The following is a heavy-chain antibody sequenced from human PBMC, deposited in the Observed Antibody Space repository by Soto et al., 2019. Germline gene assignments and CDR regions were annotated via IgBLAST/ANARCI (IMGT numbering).Heavy chain of an antibody. CDR2: IIVGSGQT. CDR1: GFTFTNSA. CDR3: HKYSGPLIMPAA. D-gene: IGHD1-26*01. Sequence: ASVKVSCKTSGFTFTNSAVQWVRQARGQSLEWIGWIIVGSGQTKSAQKIQERLTITRDISTSTVYMELSSLKIEDTAVYYCHKYSGPLIMPAALGPGTLVTVSS. J-gene: IGHJ5*02. V-gene: IGHV1-58*01.